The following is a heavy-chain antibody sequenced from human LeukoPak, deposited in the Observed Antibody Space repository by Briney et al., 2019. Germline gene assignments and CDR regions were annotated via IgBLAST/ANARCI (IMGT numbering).Heavy chain of an antibody. J-gene: IGHJ5*02. CDR2: MNPNSGNT. CDR1: GYTFTSYD. Sequence: ASVKVSCKASGYTFTSYDINWVRHATGQALEWRGWMNPNSGNTGYAQKFQGRATMARNTSISTANMELSSLRSEDTAVYYCAKRREVVPAAIRGGEFDPWGQGTLVTVSS. CDR3: AKRREVVPAAIRGGEFDP. V-gene: IGHV1-8*01. D-gene: IGHD2-2*02.